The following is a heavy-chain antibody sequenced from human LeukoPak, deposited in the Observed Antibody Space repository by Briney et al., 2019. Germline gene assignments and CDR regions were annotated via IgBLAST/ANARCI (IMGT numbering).Heavy chain of an antibody. CDR1: GYAFPIYG. CDR3: ASGGVGSNFPTFIDF. V-gene: IGHV1-18*01. CDR2: ISTYNGNT. Sequence: ASVKVTCKASGYAFPIYGINWVRQTPGQGLEWMGWISTYNGNTKYARKFQGRVTMTTDTSTSTAYMELWSLRSDDTAVYYCASGGVGSNFPTFIDFWGQGTLVTVSS. D-gene: IGHD1-26*01. J-gene: IGHJ4*02.